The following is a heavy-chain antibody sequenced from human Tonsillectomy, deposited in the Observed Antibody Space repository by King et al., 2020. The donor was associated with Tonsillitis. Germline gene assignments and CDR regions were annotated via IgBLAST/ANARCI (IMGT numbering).Heavy chain of an antibody. D-gene: IGHD1-26*01. V-gene: IGHV4-31*03. CDR2: IYFSGDP. CDR1: GGSISSDGYF. J-gene: IGHJ6*02. CDR3: ARGGSHYGLDV. Sequence: QLQESGPGLVKPSQTLSLTCTVSGGSISSDGYFWSWIRQHPGKGLEWIGYIYFSGDPYYNPSLNSRVNISLATSKHQFSLKLNVVTAAATAVYYCARGGSHYGLDVWGQGTTVIVSS.